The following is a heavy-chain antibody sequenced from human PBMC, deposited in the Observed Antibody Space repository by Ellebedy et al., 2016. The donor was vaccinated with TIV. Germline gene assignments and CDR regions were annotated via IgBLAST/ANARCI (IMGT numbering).Heavy chain of an antibody. D-gene: IGHD3-10*01. CDR2: ISSSSSTI. CDR1: GFTFSSYS. Sequence: GESLKISCAASGFTFSSYSMNWVRQAPGKGLEWVSYISSSSSTIYYADSVKGRFTISRDNAKNSLYLQMNSLRAEDTAVYYCANEAFGRSGSYYKEKYFQHWGQGTLVTVSS. CDR3: ANEAFGRSGSYYKEKYFQH. J-gene: IGHJ1*01. V-gene: IGHV3-48*01.